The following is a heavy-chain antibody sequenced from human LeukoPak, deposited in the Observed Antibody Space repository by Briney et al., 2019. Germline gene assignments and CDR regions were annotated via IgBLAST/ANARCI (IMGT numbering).Heavy chain of an antibody. CDR1: GFTFSSYA. CDR3: ASTYSSGCYANDY. J-gene: IGHJ4*02. D-gene: IGHD6-19*01. CDR2: ISGSGGST. V-gene: IGHV3-23*01. Sequence: PGGSLRLSCAASGFTFSSYAMSWVRQAPGKGLEWVSAISGSGGSTYYADSLKGRFTISRDNSKNTLYLQVNSLRAEDTAVYYCASTYSSGCYANDYWGQGTLVTVSS.